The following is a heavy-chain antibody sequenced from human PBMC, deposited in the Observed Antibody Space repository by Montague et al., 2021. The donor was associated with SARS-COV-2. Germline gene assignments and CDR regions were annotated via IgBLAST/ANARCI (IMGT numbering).Heavy chain of an antibody. Sequence: SETLSLTCTVSGGSISSHYWSWIRQPPGKGLEWIGNFDHSGDTKYNPSLKSRATISVDTSKNHFALTLSSVTAADTAVYYCSRGFQIELWQTNWYLGVWGQGTMVTVSS. CDR3: SRGFQIELWQTNWYLGV. CDR2: FDHSGDT. CDR1: GGSISSHY. J-gene: IGHJ6*02. D-gene: IGHD1-1*01. V-gene: IGHV4-59*11.